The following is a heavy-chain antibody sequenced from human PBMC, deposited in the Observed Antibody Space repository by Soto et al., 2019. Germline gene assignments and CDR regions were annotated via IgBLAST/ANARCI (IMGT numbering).Heavy chain of an antibody. Sequence: GESLKISCKGSGYSFTSYWIGLVRQMPGKGLEWMGIIYPGDSDTRYSPSFQGQVTISADKSISTAYLQWSSLKASDTAMYYCARLTDIVVVPAAFSNGMDVWGQGTTVTVSS. CDR1: GYSFTSYW. J-gene: IGHJ6*02. D-gene: IGHD2-2*01. CDR2: IYPGDSDT. V-gene: IGHV5-51*01. CDR3: ARLTDIVVVPAAFSNGMDV.